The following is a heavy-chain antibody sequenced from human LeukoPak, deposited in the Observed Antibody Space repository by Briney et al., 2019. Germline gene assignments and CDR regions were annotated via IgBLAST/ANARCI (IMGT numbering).Heavy chain of an antibody. J-gene: IGHJ3*02. V-gene: IGHV1-69*01. Sequence: SVKVSCKASGGTFSSYAISWVRQAPGQGLEWMGGIIPIFGTANYAQKFQGRVTITADESTSTAYMELSSLRSEDTAVYYCARDFSGSYPFWAFDIRGQGTMVTVSS. D-gene: IGHD1-26*01. CDR3: ARDFSGSYPFWAFDI. CDR1: GGTFSSYA. CDR2: IIPIFGTA.